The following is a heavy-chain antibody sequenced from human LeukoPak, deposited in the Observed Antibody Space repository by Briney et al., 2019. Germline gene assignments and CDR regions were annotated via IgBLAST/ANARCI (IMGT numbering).Heavy chain of an antibody. Sequence: GGSLRLSCAASGFTFSDYYMSWIRQAPGKGLEWISYITSSDSSKYYADSVKGRFTISRDNSKNTLYLQMNSLRAEDTAVYYCAKDNIPIAPYYDSSGYYQLFDYWGQGTLVTVSS. J-gene: IGHJ4*02. CDR1: GFTFSDYY. D-gene: IGHD3-22*01. V-gene: IGHV3-11*04. CDR2: ITSSDSSK. CDR3: AKDNIPIAPYYDSSGYYQLFDY.